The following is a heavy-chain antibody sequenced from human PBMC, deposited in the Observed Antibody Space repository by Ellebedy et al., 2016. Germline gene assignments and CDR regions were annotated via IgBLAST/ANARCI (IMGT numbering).Heavy chain of an antibody. D-gene: IGHD3-10*01. CDR2: VQHGGRT. Sequence: SETLSLTXLVSNYFIRTVYYWGWIRRAPGKGLEWIGSVQHGGRTYYNPSLKSRVTISVDTFKNQFSLKLNSVTPADTAVYYCAKKGGRVREGQNWFDSWGQGTLVTVSS. CDR3: AKKGGRVREGQNWFDS. V-gene: IGHV4-38-2*01. CDR1: NYFIRTVYY. J-gene: IGHJ5*01.